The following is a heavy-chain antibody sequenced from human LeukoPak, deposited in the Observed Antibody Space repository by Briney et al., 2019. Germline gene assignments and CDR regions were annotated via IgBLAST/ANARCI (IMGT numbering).Heavy chain of an antibody. CDR3: ARAKTYSSSWLRTRWYFDY. CDR1: GGSISSSSYY. J-gene: IGHJ4*02. D-gene: IGHD6-13*01. CDR2: IYYSGST. V-gene: IGHV4-39*01. Sequence: PSETLSLTCTVSGGSISSSSYYWGWLRQPPGKGLEWIGSIYYSGSTYYNPSLKSRVTISVDTSKNQFSLKLSSVTAADTAVYYCARAKTYSSSWLRTRWYFDYWGQGTLVTVSS.